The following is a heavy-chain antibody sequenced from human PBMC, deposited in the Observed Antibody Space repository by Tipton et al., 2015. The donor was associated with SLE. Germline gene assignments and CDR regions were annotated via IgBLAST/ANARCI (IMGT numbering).Heavy chain of an antibody. CDR1: GFTFSSYA. V-gene: IGHV3-30-3*01. Sequence: RSLRLSCAASGFTFSSYAMHWVRQAPGKGLEWVAVISYDGSNKYYADSVKGRFTISRDNSKNTLYLQMNSLRAEDTAVYYCAREVSTVHAFDIWGQGTMVTVSS. D-gene: IGHD1-14*01. CDR3: AREVSTVHAFDI. J-gene: IGHJ3*02. CDR2: ISYDGSNK.